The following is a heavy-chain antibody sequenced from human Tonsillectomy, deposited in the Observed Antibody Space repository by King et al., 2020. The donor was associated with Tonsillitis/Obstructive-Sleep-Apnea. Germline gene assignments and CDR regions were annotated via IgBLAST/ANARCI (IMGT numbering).Heavy chain of an antibody. CDR2: IYSGGST. Sequence: VQLVESGGGLIQPGGSLRLSCAASGFTVSSNYVSWVRQAPGKGLEWVSVIYSGGSTYYADSVKGRFTISRDISKNTLYLQMNSLRAEDTAVYYCATVGGCSWSELHHWGRGTLVTVSS. CDR3: ATVGGCSWSELHH. D-gene: IGHD6-13*01. J-gene: IGHJ1*01. V-gene: IGHV3-53*01. CDR1: GFTVSSNY.